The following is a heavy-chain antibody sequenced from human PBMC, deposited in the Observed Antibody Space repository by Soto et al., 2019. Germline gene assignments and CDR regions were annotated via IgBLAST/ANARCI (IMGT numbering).Heavy chain of an antibody. V-gene: IGHV1-69*01. D-gene: IGHD3-10*01. CDR3: ARDRDDYGSGNYYNRIDF. J-gene: IGHJ4*02. Sequence: QVQLVQSGAEVKKPGSSVKVSCKASGGIFSTYAISWLRQDLGQGLAWMGGIIPLFGTPNYAQRFQGRVTITADESTSTAYMELSRLRSEDTAVYYCARDRDDYGSGNYYNRIDFWGQGTLVTVSS. CDR2: IIPLFGTP. CDR1: GGIFSTYA.